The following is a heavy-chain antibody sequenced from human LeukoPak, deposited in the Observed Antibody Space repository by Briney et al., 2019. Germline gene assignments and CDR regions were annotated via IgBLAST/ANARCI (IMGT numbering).Heavy chain of an antibody. D-gene: IGHD1-7*01. CDR2: IIPIFGTA. Sequence: SVKVSCKASGGTFSSYAISWVRQAPGQGLEWMGGIIPIFGTANYAQKIQGRVTITTDESTSTAYMELSSLRSEDTAVYYCAQGDWNYRNYYYMDVWGKGTTVTVSS. V-gene: IGHV1-69*05. J-gene: IGHJ6*03. CDR3: AQGDWNYRNYYYMDV. CDR1: GGTFSSYA.